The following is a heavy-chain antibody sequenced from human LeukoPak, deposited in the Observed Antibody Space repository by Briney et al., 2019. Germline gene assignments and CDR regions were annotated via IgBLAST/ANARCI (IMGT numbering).Heavy chain of an antibody. D-gene: IGHD6-19*01. CDR1: GYTFTSYY. V-gene: IGHV1-46*01. CDR3: AREEQWLVHDY. CDR2: INPSGGST. Sequence: ASVKVSCKASGYTFTSYYMHWVRQAPGQGLEWMGIINPSGGSTSYAQKFQGRVAMTRDTSTSTVYMELSSLRSEDTAVYYCAREEQWLVHDYWGQGTLVTVSS. J-gene: IGHJ4*02.